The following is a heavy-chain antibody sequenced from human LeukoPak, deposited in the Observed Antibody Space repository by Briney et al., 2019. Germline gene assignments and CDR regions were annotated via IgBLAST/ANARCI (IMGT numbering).Heavy chain of an antibody. Sequence: PSETLSLTCAVYGGSFSGYYWSWIRQPPGKGLEWIGEINHSGSTNYNPSLKSRVTISVDTSKNQFSLKLSSVTAADTAVYYCARGGDYDSSGYYSNGGFDCWGQGTLVTVSS. V-gene: IGHV4-34*01. J-gene: IGHJ4*02. CDR3: ARGGDYDSSGYYSNGGFDC. CDR2: INHSGST. D-gene: IGHD3-22*01. CDR1: GGSFSGYY.